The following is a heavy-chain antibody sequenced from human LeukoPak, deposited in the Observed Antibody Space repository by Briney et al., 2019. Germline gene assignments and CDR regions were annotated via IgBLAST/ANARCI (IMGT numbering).Heavy chain of an antibody. CDR3: ARGPWCSSTSCYLNY. Sequence: SETLSLTCAVYGGSFSGYYWSWIRQPPGKGLEWIGEINHSGSTNYNPSLKSRVTISVDTSKNQFSLKLSSVTAADTAVYYCARGPWCSSTSCYLNYWGQGTLVTVSS. J-gene: IGHJ4*02. V-gene: IGHV4-34*01. CDR2: INHSGST. CDR1: GGSFSGYY. D-gene: IGHD2-2*01.